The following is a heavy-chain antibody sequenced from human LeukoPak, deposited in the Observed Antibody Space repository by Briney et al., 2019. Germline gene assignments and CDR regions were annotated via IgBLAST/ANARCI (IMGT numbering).Heavy chain of an antibody. J-gene: IGHJ2*01. CDR1: GGSISSYY. Sequence: PSETLSLTCTVSGGSISSYYWSWIRQPPGRGREWIGYNSYSGSTNYNPSLKSRVTISVDTSKNQFSLKLSSVTAADTAVYYCARHGGKNYNSGPLWDFDLWGRATLVTVRS. D-gene: IGHD2/OR15-2a*01. V-gene: IGHV4-59*08. CDR3: ARHGGKNYNSGPLWDFDL. CDR2: NSYSGST.